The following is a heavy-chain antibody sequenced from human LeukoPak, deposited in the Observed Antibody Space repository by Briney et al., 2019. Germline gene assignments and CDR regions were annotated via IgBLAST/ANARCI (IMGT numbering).Heavy chain of an antibody. CDR1: GLIVNNYA. CDR3: ARGGYSYGYVAFDI. J-gene: IGHJ3*02. D-gene: IGHD5-18*01. V-gene: IGHV3-21*01. CDR2: ISSSSSYI. Sequence: GGSLRLSCAASGLIVNNYAMSWVRQAPGKGLEWVSSISSSSSYIYYADSVKGRFTISRDNAKNSLYLQMNSLRAEDTAVYYCARGGYSYGYVAFDIWGQGTMVTVSS.